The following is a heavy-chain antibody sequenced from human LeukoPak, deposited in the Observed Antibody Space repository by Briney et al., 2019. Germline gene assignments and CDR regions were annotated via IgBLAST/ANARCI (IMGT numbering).Heavy chain of an antibody. V-gene: IGHV4-59*01. D-gene: IGHD6-19*01. CDR3: ARGKYSSGWYLDF. J-gene: IGHJ4*02. Sequence: PSETLSLTRIVSGGSISRYYWSWIRQPPGKGLEWIGYFDNSDSTNYNPSLKNRVTISEDTSKNQFALELRSVTAADTAIYYCARGKYSSGWYLDFWGQGTLVTVSS. CDR2: FDNSDST. CDR1: GGSISRYY.